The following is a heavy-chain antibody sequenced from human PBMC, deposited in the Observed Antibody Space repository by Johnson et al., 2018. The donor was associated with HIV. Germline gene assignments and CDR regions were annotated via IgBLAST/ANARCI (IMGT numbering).Heavy chain of an antibody. CDR1: GFTFDDYA. J-gene: IGHJ3*02. CDR2: ISYDGSNK. V-gene: IGHV3-30*04. Sequence: QVHLVESGGGLVQPGGSLRLSCAASGFTFDDYAMHWVRQAPGKGLEWVAVISYDGSNKYYADSVKGRFTISRDNAKNSLYRQMNSLRAEDTAVYYCAKVMFRWELLDGDTFDIWGQGTMVTVSS. CDR3: AKVMFRWELLDGDTFDI. D-gene: IGHD1-26*01.